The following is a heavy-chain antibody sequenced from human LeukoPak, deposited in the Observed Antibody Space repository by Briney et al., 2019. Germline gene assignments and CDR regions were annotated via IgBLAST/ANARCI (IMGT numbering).Heavy chain of an antibody. CDR2: IRYDGSNK. J-gene: IGHJ6*03. V-gene: IGHV3-30*02. Sequence: SGGSLRLSCAASGFTFSSYGMHWVRQAPGKGLEWVAFIRYDGSNKYYADSVKGRFTISRDNSKNTLYLQMNSLRAEDTAVYYCAKAVRLYYYMDVWGKGTTVTVSS. CDR3: AKAVRLYYYMDV. D-gene: IGHD6-6*01. CDR1: GFTFSSYG.